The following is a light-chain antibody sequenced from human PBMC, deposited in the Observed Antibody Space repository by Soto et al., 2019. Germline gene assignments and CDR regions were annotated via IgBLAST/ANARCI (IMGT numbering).Light chain of an antibody. CDR3: NSYTSSSTLYV. J-gene: IGLJ1*01. CDR2: EVS. Sequence: QPASVSGSPGQSITISCTGTSSDVGAYNYVSWYQHHPGKAPKLMIYEVSNRPSGVSNRFSGSKSGNTASLTISGLQAEDEADYYCNSYTSSSTLYVFGTGTKLTVL. CDR1: SSDVGAYNY. V-gene: IGLV2-14*01.